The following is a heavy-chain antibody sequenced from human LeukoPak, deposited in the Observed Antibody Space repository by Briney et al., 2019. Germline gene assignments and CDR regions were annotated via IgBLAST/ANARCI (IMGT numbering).Heavy chain of an antibody. J-gene: IGHJ4*02. CDR1: GFTVGSSF. CDR2: TYTGGTT. CDR3: ALASTVTYYFDH. V-gene: IGHV3-53*01. D-gene: IGHD4-17*01. Sequence: GGSLRLSCAASGFTVGSSFMSWVRQATGRGLEWVSVTYTGGTTYYRDSVKGRFTISRDSGKNTLFLQMNSLRAEDTALYYCALASTVTYYFDHWGQGTPVTVSS.